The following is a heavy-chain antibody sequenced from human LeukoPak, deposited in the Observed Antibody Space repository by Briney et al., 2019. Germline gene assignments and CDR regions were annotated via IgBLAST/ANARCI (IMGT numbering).Heavy chain of an antibody. CDR2: IYYSGST. V-gene: IGHV4-59*08. D-gene: IGHD3-3*01. J-gene: IGHJ6*02. CDR1: GGSISRYY. CDR3: ARSPPNYDFWSGYSYYYYYGMDV. Sequence: SETLSLTCTVSGGSISRYYWSWIRQPPGQGLEWIGYIYYSGSTNYNPSLKSRVTISVDTSKNQVSLKLSSVTAADPAVYYCARSPPNYDFWSGYSYYYYYGMDVWGQGTTVTVSS.